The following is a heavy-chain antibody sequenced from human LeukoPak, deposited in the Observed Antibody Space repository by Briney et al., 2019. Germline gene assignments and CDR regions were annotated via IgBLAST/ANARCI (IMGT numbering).Heavy chain of an antibody. CDR3: VRGLSGVSSWYFDL. CDR2: LHSGGHT. V-gene: IGHV3-23*01. D-gene: IGHD7-27*01. J-gene: IGHJ2*01. Sequence: PGGSLRLSCAASGFTFSSYAMSWVRQAPGKGLEWVSALHSGGHTFYADSVGGRFTISRDISKNTLYLQMNNLGAEDTALYYCVRGLSGVSSWYFDLWGRGTLISVSS. CDR1: GFTFSSYA.